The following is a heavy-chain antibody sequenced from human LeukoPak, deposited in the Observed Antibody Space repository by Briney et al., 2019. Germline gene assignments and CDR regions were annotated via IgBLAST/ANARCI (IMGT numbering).Heavy chain of an antibody. CDR2: IIPIFGTA. V-gene: IGHV1-69*13. Sequence: SVKVSCKASGGTFSSYAISWVRQAPGQGLEWMGGIIPIFGTANYAQKFQGRVTITADESTSTAYMELSSLRSEDTAVYHCARDSGYCSSTICYAVWFDPWGQGTLVTVSS. CDR3: ARDSGYCSSTICYAVWFDP. D-gene: IGHD2-2*01. J-gene: IGHJ5*02. CDR1: GGTFSSYA.